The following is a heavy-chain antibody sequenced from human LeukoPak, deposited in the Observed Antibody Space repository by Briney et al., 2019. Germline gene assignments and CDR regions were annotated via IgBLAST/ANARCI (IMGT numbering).Heavy chain of an antibody. J-gene: IGHJ6*02. Sequence: GGSLRLSCAASGFTFSSYAMSWVRQAPGKGLEWVSAISGSGGSTYYADSVKGRFTIFRDNSKNTLYLQMNSLRAEDTAVYYCAKDPTGGYDYGGYYYYGVDVWGQGTTVTVSS. CDR3: AKDPTGGYDYGGYYYYGVDV. CDR1: GFTFSSYA. D-gene: IGHD5-12*01. V-gene: IGHV3-23*01. CDR2: ISGSGGST.